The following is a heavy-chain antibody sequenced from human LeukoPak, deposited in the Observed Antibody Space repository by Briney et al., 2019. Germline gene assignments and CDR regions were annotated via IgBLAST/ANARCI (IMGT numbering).Heavy chain of an antibody. CDR3: ARASHGLDV. Sequence: TGGSLRLSCVASGFTLSSYWTSWVRQAPGKGLEWLANIKQDGSEKYYVDSVKGRFTISRDNAKNSLYLQMDSLRAEDTAVYYCARASHGLDVWGQGTTVTVSS. CDR2: IKQDGSEK. CDR1: GFTLSSYW. V-gene: IGHV3-7*03. J-gene: IGHJ6*02. D-gene: IGHD5-24*01.